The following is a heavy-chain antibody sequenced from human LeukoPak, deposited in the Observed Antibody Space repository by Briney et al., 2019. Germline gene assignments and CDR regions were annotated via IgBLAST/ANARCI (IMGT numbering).Heavy chain of an antibody. CDR1: GGSFSGYY. D-gene: IGHD2-2*01. CDR3: ARDRYCSSTSCYGYYYYGMDV. CDR2: INHSGST. Sequence: SETLSLTCAVYGGSFSGYYWSWIRQPPGKGLEWIGEINHSGSTNYTPSLKSRVTISVDTSKNQFSLKLSSVTAADTAVYYCARDRYCSSTSCYGYYYYGMDVWGQGTTVTVSS. V-gene: IGHV4-34*01. J-gene: IGHJ6*02.